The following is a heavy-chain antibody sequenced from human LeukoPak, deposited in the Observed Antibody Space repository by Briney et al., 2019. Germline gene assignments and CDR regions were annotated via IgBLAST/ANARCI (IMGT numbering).Heavy chain of an antibody. CDR2: ISSSSSYI. CDR1: GFTFSSYS. Sequence: GGSLRLSCSASGFTFSSYSMNWVRQAPGKGLEWVSSISSSSSYIYYADSVKGRFTISRDNAKNSLYLQMNSLRAKDTAVYYCARYCSGGSCYTGSDAFDIWGQGTMVTVSS. D-gene: IGHD2-15*01. V-gene: IGHV3-21*01. CDR3: ARYCSGGSCYTGSDAFDI. J-gene: IGHJ3*02.